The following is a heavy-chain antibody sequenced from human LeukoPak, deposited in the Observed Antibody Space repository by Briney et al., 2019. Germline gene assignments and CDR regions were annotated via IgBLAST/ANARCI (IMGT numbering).Heavy chain of an antibody. CDR2: IIPILGIA. D-gene: IGHD2-2*01. CDR1: GGTFTIYA. V-gene: IGHV1-69*04. CDR3: ARSVVPAATYYYYYGMDV. J-gene: IGHJ6*02. Sequence: ASVKVSSKASGGTFTIYAISWVRQAPGQGDEWMGRIIPILGIANYAQKFQGRVTITADKSTSPAYMELSSLRSEDTAVYYCARSVVPAATYYYYYGMDVWGQGATVTVSS.